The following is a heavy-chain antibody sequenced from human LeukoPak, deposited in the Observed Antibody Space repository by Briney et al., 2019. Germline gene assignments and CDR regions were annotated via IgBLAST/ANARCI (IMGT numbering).Heavy chain of an antibody. J-gene: IGHJ4*02. V-gene: IGHV3-23*01. CDR1: GFTFSSYA. D-gene: IGHD2-21*01. Sequence: GGSLRLSCAASGFTFSSYAMSWVRQAPGKGLEWVSAISGSGGSTYYADSVKGRFTISRDNSKNTLYLQMNSLRAEDTAVYYCAKMLVVLANWRHRENYFDYWGQGTLVTVSS. CDR3: AKMLVVLANWRHRENYFDY. CDR2: ISGSGGST.